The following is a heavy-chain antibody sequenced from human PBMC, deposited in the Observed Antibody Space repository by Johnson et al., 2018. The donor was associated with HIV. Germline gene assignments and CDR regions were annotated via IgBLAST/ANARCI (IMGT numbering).Heavy chain of an antibody. D-gene: IGHD1-26*01. CDR2: INWNGGST. Sequence: VQLVESGGGVVQPGGSLRLSCAASGFTFDDYGMSWVRQAPGKGLEWVSGINWNGGSTYYANSVKGRLTISRDNSKNTLYLQMNSLRTEDTALYYCAKDMGRYSGSYGNYDAFDIWGQGTMVTVSS. V-gene: IGHV3-20*04. CDR3: AKDMGRYSGSYGNYDAFDI. CDR1: GFTFDDYG. J-gene: IGHJ3*02.